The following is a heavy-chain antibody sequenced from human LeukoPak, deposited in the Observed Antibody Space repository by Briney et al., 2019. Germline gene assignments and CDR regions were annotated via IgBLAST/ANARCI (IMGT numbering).Heavy chain of an antibody. D-gene: IGHD5-18*01. Sequence: GGSLRLSCAASGFTFSGSAMHWVRQASGKGLEWVGRIRSKANSYATAYAASVKGRFTISRDDSKNTAYLQMNSLKTEDTAVYYCTRAAMVHPRKMSYAFDIWGQGTMVTVSS. J-gene: IGHJ3*02. V-gene: IGHV3-73*01. CDR1: GFTFSGSA. CDR3: TRAAMVHPRKMSYAFDI. CDR2: IRSKANSYAT.